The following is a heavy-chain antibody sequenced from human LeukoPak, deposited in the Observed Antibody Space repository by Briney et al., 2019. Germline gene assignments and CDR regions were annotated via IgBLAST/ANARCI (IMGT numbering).Heavy chain of an antibody. CDR3: AKEGGGDGYNPDDY. CDR1: GFTFSSYW. Sequence: GGSLRLSCAASGFTFSSYWMSWVRQAPGKGLEWVANIKQDGSEKYYVDSVKGRFTISRDNAKNSLYLQMNSLRAEDTAVYYCAKEGGGDGYNPDDYWGQGTLVTVSS. V-gene: IGHV3-7*04. D-gene: IGHD5-24*01. J-gene: IGHJ4*02. CDR2: IKQDGSEK.